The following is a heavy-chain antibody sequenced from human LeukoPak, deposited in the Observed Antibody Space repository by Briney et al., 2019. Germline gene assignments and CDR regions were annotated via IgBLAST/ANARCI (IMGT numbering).Heavy chain of an antibody. CDR3: TTDRLLWFGELLRLAFDI. J-gene: IGHJ3*02. CDR1: GFTFSSYG. V-gene: IGHV3-15*01. CDR2: IKSKTDGGTT. Sequence: GGSLRLSCAASGFTFSSYGMHWVRQAPGKGLEWVGRIKSKTDGGTTDYAAPVKGRFTISRDDSKNTLYLQMNSLKTEDTAVYYCTTDRLLWFGELLRLAFDIWGQGTMVTVSS. D-gene: IGHD3-10*01.